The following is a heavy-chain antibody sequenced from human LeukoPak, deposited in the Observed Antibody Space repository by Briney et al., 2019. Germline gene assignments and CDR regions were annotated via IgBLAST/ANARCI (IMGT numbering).Heavy chain of an antibody. CDR2: ISSSSGVI. CDR1: GLTFSNTW. CDR3: AREGISGNTRWSDY. Sequence: GGSLGLSCEASGLTFSNTWMTWVRRAPGKGLEWVSSISSSSGVIYYADSVKGRFTISRDNAKDSLYLQMSSLRAEDTAVYYCAREGISGNTRWSDYWGQGTLVTVSS. J-gene: IGHJ4*02. D-gene: IGHD1-7*01. V-gene: IGHV3-21*01.